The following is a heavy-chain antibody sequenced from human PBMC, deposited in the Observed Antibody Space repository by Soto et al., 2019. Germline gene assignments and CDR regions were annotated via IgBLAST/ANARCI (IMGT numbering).Heavy chain of an antibody. CDR1: GSTFISSD. CDR2: IGTAGDT. V-gene: IGHV3-13*01. J-gene: IGHJ6*03. D-gene: IGHD3-3*01. Sequence: EVQLVESGGGLFQLGGPLDLPCEASGSTFISSDCHWARQPTGKGLEWVSAIGTAGDTYYPGSVKGRFTISRENAKNSLYLQMNSLRAGDTAVYYCARAALRSNYYYYYMDVWGKGTTVTVSS. CDR3: ARAALRSNYYYYYMDV.